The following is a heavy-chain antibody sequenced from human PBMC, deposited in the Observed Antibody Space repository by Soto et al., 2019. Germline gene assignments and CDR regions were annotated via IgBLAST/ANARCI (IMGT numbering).Heavy chain of an antibody. CDR3: AYISVWFGELLYPPDY. CDR1: GGSISGSSYY. CDR2: IYYSGST. J-gene: IGHJ4*02. V-gene: IGHV4-39*01. D-gene: IGHD3-10*01. Sequence: PSETLSLTCTVSGGSISGSSYYWGWIRQAPGKGVGWIGSIYYSGSTYYNPPLKSRVTISVDTSKNQFSLNLSSVSAADTAVYDCAYISVWFGELLYPPDYWGQGTLVTVS.